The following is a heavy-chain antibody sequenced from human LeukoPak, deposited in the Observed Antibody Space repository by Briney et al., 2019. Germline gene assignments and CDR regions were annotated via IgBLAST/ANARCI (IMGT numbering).Heavy chain of an antibody. Sequence: NPSETLSLTCTVSDYPISSGYYWGWIRPPPGKGLEWIGIILQSGSTYYNPSLKSRVTISVDTSKNQFSLRLSSVTAADTAVYYCVRARLERRISAFDYWGQGTLVTVSS. D-gene: IGHD1-1*01. J-gene: IGHJ4*02. CDR3: VRARLERRISAFDY. CDR1: DYPISSGYY. CDR2: ILQSGST. V-gene: IGHV4-38-2*02.